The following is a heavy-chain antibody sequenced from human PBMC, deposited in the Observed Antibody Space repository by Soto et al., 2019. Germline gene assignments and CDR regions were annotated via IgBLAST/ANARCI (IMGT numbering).Heavy chain of an antibody. V-gene: IGHV3-33*08. CDR1: GFTFSTYG. D-gene: IGHD3-22*01. Sequence: QVQLVESGGGVVQPGRSLRLSCAASGFTFSTYGMHWVRQAPGKGLEWVAVMGNDGITTFYADSVKGRFTISRDNSKNTLFLQMNSLRAEDTAVYYCARDRYSYDSRAYQGVDWYFDLWGRGTLVTVSS. CDR2: MGNDGITT. CDR3: ARDRYSYDSRAYQGVDWYFDL. J-gene: IGHJ2*01.